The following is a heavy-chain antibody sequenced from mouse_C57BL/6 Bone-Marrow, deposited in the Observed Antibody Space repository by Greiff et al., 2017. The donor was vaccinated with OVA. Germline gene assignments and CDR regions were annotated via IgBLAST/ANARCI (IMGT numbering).Heavy chain of an antibody. J-gene: IGHJ3*01. CDR1: GYTFTDYY. V-gene: IGHV1-26*01. Sequence: EVQLQQSGPELVKPGASVKISCKASGYTFTDYYMNWVKQSHGKSLEWIGDINPNNGGTSYNQKFKGKATLTVDKSSSTAYMELRSLTSEDSAVYYCARGGGYDGFAYCGQGTLVTVSA. D-gene: IGHD2-2*01. CDR3: ARGGGYDGFAY. CDR2: INPNNGGT.